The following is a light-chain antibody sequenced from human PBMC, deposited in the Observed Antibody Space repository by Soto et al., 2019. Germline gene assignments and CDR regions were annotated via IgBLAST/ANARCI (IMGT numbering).Light chain of an antibody. CDR3: QQYNNWPPWT. CDR2: TTS. Sequence: EVVMTQSPATLSVAPGERATFSCRASESVGSNLAWYQQKPGQAPSLLIYTTSTRASGVPARFSGSGSGTEFTLTISSLQSEDFAVYYCQQYNNWPPWTFGQGTKVDIK. V-gene: IGKV3-15*01. CDR1: ESVGSN. J-gene: IGKJ1*01.